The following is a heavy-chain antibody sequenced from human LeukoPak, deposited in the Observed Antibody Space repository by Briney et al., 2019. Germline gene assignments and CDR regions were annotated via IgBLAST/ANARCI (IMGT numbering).Heavy chain of an antibody. D-gene: IGHD1-26*01. CDR3: ARGTLLNAFDI. Sequence: GGSLRLSCAASGFTFDDYGMSWVRQAPGKGLEWVSYFRSSRGTIYYADSVRGRFTVSGDSAKNSLYLQMNSLRADDTAVYYCARGTLLNAFDIWGQGTMVTVSS. J-gene: IGHJ3*02. V-gene: IGHV3-48*03. CDR1: GFTFDDYG. CDR2: FRSSRGTI.